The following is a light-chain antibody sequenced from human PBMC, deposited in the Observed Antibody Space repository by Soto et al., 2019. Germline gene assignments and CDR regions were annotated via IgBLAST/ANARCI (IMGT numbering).Light chain of an antibody. Sequence: DIHMTQSRSCLSASVVGIVTITCRASQSISSYLNWYQQKPGKAPKLLIYAASTLQSGVPSRFSGSGSGTDFTLTISCLQSEDFATYYCQQYYSYPLTFGGGTKVDI. J-gene: IGKJ4*01. V-gene: IGKV1-39*01. CDR1: QSISSY. CDR3: QQYYSYPLT. CDR2: AAS.